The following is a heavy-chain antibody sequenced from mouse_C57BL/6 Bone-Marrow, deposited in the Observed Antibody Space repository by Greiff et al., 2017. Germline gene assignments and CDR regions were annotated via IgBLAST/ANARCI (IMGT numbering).Heavy chain of an antibody. CDR3: ARRTGTDYFDY. CDR1: GFTFSSYG. Sequence: VQLKESGGDLVKPGGSLKLSCAASGFTFSSYGMSWVRQTPDKRLEWVATISSGGSYTYYPDSVKGRFTNSRENAKNTLYLQMSSLKSEDTAMYYCARRTGTDYFDYWGQGTTLTVSS. J-gene: IGHJ2*01. V-gene: IGHV5-6*01. D-gene: IGHD4-1*01. CDR2: ISSGGSYT.